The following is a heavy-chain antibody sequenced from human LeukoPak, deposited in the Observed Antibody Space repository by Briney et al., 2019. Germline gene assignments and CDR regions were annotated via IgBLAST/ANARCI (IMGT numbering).Heavy chain of an antibody. CDR3: AKDERDDYGDYRGSDY. D-gene: IGHD4-17*01. CDR1: GFTFSNFV. V-gene: IGHV3-30-3*02. CDR2: IEFDGSNE. Sequence: GRSLRLSCAASGFTFSNFVMDWVRQAPGKGLEWVAAIEFDGSNEYYTDSVKGRFTVSRDNSMNTLYLQMNSLRAEDTAVYYCAKDERDDYGDYRGSDYWGQGTLVTVSS. J-gene: IGHJ4*02.